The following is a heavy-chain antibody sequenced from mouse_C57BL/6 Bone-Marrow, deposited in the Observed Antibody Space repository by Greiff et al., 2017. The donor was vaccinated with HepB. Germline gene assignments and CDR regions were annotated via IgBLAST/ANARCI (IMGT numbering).Heavy chain of an antibody. CDR2: IDPSDSYT. J-gene: IGHJ4*01. CDR1: GYTFTSYW. V-gene: IGHV1-50*01. CDR3: AREGLLWPYAMDY. D-gene: IGHD2-1*01. Sequence: VQLQQPGAELVKPGASVKLSCKASGYTFTSYWMQWVKKRPGQGLEWIGEIDPSDSYTNYNQKFKGKATLTVDTSSSTAYMQLSSLTSEDSAVYYCAREGLLWPYAMDYWGQGTSVTVSS.